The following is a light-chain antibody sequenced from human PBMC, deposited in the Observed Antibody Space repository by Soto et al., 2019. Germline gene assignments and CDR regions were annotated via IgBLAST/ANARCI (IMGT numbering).Light chain of an antibody. V-gene: IGLV1-47*01. Sequence: QAVVTQPPSASGTPGQRVTSSCSGSSSNSESNYVYWYQHLPGTAPKLLIYMNNQRPSGVPDRFSGSKSDTSASLAISGRRSEDEADYYCAGWDDSLSGHVVFGGGTKLTVL. CDR2: MNN. CDR1: SSNSESNY. J-gene: IGLJ2*01. CDR3: AGWDDSLSGHVV.